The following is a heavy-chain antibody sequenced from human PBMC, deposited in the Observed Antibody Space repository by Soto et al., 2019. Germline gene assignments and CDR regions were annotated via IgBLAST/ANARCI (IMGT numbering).Heavy chain of an antibody. V-gene: IGHV4-39*01. CDR3: ARHLLHSIFGPDWFDP. D-gene: IGHD3-3*01. CDR1: GGSISSSSYY. Sequence: SETLSLTCTVSGGSISSSSYYWGWIRQPPGKGLEWIGSIYYSGSTYYNPSLKSRVTISVDTSKNQFSLKLSSVTAADTAVYYCARHLLHSIFGPDWFDPWGQGTLVTVSS. CDR2: IYYSGST. J-gene: IGHJ5*02.